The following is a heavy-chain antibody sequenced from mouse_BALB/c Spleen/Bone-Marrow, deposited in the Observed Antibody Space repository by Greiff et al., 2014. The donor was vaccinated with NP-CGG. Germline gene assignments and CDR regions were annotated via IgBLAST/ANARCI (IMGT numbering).Heavy chain of an antibody. CDR2: IDPGNGST. V-gene: IGHV14-3*02. J-gene: IGHJ2*01. D-gene: IGHD1-1*01. Sequence: LVESGAELVKPGASVKLSCKASGYNFTNTYMHWVKQRPEQGLEWIGRIDPGNGSTNYNEKFQGKATITADTSSNTAYLQLSSLTSEDAAVYYCARYCYGSSYFDYWGQGTTVTVSS. CDR1: GYNFTNTY. CDR3: ARYCYGSSYFDY.